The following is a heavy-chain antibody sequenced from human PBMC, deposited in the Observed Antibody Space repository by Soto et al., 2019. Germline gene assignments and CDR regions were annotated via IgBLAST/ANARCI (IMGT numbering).Heavy chain of an antibody. CDR1: GVICGNFW. CDR2: IKQDGSEK. V-gene: IGHV3-7*01. D-gene: IGHD1-26*01. CDR3: ARGTGGATSSGKDQFDY. Sequence: EVQLVESVGGLVQPGGSLRLSCAGSGVICGNFWMTWVRQAPGKGLEWVANIKQDGSEKYYVDSVKGRFTISRDNVKNSLYLHMNSLRSEDTAVYYCARGTGGATSSGKDQFDYWGQVTLVPVS. J-gene: IGHJ4*02.